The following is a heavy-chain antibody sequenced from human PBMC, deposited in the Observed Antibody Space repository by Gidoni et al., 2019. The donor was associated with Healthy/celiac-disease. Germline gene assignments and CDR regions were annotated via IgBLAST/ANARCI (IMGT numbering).Heavy chain of an antibody. V-gene: IGHV6-1*01. CDR1: GDSVASTRSA. Sequence: QVQLQQSGPGLVKPSQTLSLTCAMSGDSVASTRSAWNWIRPSPSRGREWLGRTLQRSKWYNDYAVSVKSRITINPDTSQNQFSLQLNSVTPEDTAVYYCARETYSTASDSFMEIDYWGQGTLVTVSS. CDR2: TLQRSKWYN. J-gene: IGHJ4*02. CDR3: ARETYSTASDSFMEIDY. D-gene: IGHD6-13*01.